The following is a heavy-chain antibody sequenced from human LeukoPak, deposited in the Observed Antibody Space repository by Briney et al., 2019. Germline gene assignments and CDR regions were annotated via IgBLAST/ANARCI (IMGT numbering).Heavy chain of an antibody. CDR1: GFSFSSYA. CDR2: ISTSGDST. D-gene: IGHD5-18*01. J-gene: IGHJ4*02. V-gene: IGHV3-23*01. CDR3: ARWIPRPIDY. Sequence: PGGSLRLSCAASGFSFSSYAMTWVRQAPGKGLEWVSSISTSGDSTYYADPVKGRFTISRDNAKNTLYLQMNSLRAEDTAVYYCARWIPRPIDYWGQGTLVTVSS.